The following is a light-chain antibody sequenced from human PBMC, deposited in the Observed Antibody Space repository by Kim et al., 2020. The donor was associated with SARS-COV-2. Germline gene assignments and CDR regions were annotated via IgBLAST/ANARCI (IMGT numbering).Light chain of an antibody. CDR1: QGINSF. CDR3: QQVNSYPPT. V-gene: IGKV1-9*01. J-gene: IGKJ2*01. Sequence: SASVGDRVTITCRASQGINSFLAWYQQKPGKAPNLLIYTASTLQSGVPSMFSGSGSGTEFTLTSSSLQPEDVATYYCQQVNSYPPTFGQGTKLEI. CDR2: TAS.